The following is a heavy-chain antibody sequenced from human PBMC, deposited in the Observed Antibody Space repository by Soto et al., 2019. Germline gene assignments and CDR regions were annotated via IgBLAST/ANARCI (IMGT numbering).Heavy chain of an antibody. CDR1: GGSFSGYY. Sequence: SETLSLTCAVYGGSFSGYYWSWIRQPPGKGLEWIGDINHSGSTNYNPSLKSRVTISVDTSKNQFSLKLSSVTAADTAVYYCARDVGYSSSWTRGFDYWGQGTLVTVSS. D-gene: IGHD6-13*01. CDR2: INHSGST. CDR3: ARDVGYSSSWTRGFDY. V-gene: IGHV4-34*09. J-gene: IGHJ4*02.